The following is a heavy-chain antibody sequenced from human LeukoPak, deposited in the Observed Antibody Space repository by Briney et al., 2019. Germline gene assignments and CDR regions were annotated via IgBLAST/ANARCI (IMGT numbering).Heavy chain of an antibody. J-gene: IGHJ2*01. V-gene: IGHV3-23*01. Sequence: GGSLRLSCAASGFTFSSYAMSWVRQAPGKGLEWVSAISGSGGSTYYADSVEGRFTISRDNAKNSLYLQMNSLRAEDTALYYCAKVGFGELLDIRPSPLYWYFDLWGRGTLVTVSS. CDR1: GFTFSSYA. D-gene: IGHD3-10*01. CDR3: AKVGFGELLDIRPSPLYWYFDL. CDR2: ISGSGGST.